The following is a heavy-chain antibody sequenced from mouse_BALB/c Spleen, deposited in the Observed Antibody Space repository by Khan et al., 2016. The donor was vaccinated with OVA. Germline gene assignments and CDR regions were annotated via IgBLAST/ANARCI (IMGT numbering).Heavy chain of an antibody. Sequence: EVQLQESGPGLVKPSQSLSLTCTVTGYSITSGYAWNWIRQFPGNKLEWMGYISYSGVTSYNPSLKSRISITRDTSKYQFFLQLNSLTTEDTATYYCARGNYYGYYFDYWGQGTTLTVSS. V-gene: IGHV3-2*02. CDR3: ARGNYYGYYFDY. CDR2: ISYSGVT. CDR1: GYSITSGYA. J-gene: IGHJ2*01. D-gene: IGHD1-1*01.